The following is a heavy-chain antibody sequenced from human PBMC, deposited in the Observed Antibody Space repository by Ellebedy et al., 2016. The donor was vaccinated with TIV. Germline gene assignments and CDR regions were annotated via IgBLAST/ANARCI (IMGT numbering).Heavy chain of an antibody. D-gene: IGHD5-18*01. CDR1: GFTVSSSS. CDR2: TYTNGRT. V-gene: IGHV3-53*01. CDR3: ARDYTAYSNDV. Sequence: GESLKISCAASGFTVSSSSLNWVRQAPGKGLEWVSITYTNGRTTYAGSVKGRFTISRDSSKNTLFLQMNSLKADDTAVYYCARDYTAYSNDVWGQGTLVTVSS. J-gene: IGHJ4*02.